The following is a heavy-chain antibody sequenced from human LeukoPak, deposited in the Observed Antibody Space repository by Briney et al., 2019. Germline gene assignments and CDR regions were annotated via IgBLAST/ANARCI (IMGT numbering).Heavy chain of an antibody. CDR1: GYTFSRYW. Sequence: GESLKISCVASGYTFSRYWVGWVRQMPGKGLEWMGIIYPGDSDTRYSPSFQGQVTISADKSISTAYLQWSSLKASDTAMYYCASSIYGDYYMDVWGKGTTVTVSS. CDR2: IYPGDSDT. J-gene: IGHJ6*03. CDR3: ASSIYGDYYMDV. V-gene: IGHV5-51*01. D-gene: IGHD4-17*01.